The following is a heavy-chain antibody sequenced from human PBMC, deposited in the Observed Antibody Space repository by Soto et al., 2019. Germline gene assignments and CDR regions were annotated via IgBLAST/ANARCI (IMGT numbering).Heavy chain of an antibody. Sequence: EVQLVESGGGLIQPGGSLKLSCAASGFTVGNNYMSWVRQAPGKGLEWVSLIYSTGTTKYADSVKGRFTVSRDNAKTTLYLQMTSLRAEDTAVYYCAKDGRGSGSHYNSFGYWGQGTVVTVSS. CDR3: AKDGRGSGSHYNSFGY. V-gene: IGHV3-53*01. D-gene: IGHD3-10*01. CDR2: IYSTGTT. J-gene: IGHJ4*02. CDR1: GFTVGNNY.